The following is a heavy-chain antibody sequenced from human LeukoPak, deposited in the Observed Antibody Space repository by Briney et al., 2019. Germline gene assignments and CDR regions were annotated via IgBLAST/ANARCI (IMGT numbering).Heavy chain of an antibody. D-gene: IGHD6-13*01. Sequence: GGSLRFSCAAFGFTFSSYSMNWVGQAPGKGLEGVSSISSGSSYIYYADSVKARLTISRDNAKNSLYLQMHSLRAEDTALYYCARVATGIAAPIDYWGQGTLVTVSS. CDR2: ISSGSSYI. J-gene: IGHJ4*02. V-gene: IGHV3-21*01. CDR1: GFTFSSYS. CDR3: ARVATGIAAPIDY.